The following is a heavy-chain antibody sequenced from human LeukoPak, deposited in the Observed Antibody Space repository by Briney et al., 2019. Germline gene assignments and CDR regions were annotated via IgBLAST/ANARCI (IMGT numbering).Heavy chain of an antibody. J-gene: IGHJ4*02. CDR1: GFTFSSYG. Sequence: GGTLRLSCAAFGFTFSSYGMSWVRQAPGKGLEWVSLISGSGGSTYYADSVKGRFTISRDNSKNTLYLQMNSLRAEDTAVYYCARAAPGYLDYWGQGTLATVSS. D-gene: IGHD2-8*02. CDR3: ARAAPGYLDY. CDR2: ISGSGGST. V-gene: IGHV3-23*01.